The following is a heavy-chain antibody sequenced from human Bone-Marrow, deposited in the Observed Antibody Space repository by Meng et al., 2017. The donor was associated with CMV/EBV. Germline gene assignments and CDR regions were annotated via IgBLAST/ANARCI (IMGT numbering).Heavy chain of an antibody. CDR3: ARDIGCSSTICYSGGT. Sequence: ASVKVSCKASGYTFTSYYMHWVRQAPGQGLEWMGIINPSGGSTSYAQKFQGRVTMTRDTSTSTVYMELSSLRSEDTAVYDCARDIGCSSTICYSGGTWGQGTLVTVSS. CDR2: INPSGGST. CDR1: GYTFTSYY. V-gene: IGHV1-46*01. D-gene: IGHD2-2*01. J-gene: IGHJ5*02.